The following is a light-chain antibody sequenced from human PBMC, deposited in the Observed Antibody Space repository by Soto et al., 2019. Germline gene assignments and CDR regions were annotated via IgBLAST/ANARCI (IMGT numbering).Light chain of an antibody. J-gene: IGKJ3*01. Sequence: AIPMTQSPSSFSSSTVGRFTITFLASQCISSYLAWYQQKPGKAPKLLIYAASTLQSGVPSRFSGSGSGTDFTLTISCLQSEDFATYYCQQYYSYPFTFGPGTKVDIK. V-gene: IGKV1-8*01. CDR1: QCISSY. CDR2: AAS. CDR3: QQYYSYPFT.